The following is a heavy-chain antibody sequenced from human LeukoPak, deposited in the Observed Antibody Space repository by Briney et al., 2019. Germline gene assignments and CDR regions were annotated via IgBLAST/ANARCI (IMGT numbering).Heavy chain of an antibody. CDR2: IYYSGST. CDR3: ARVRSDIDY. V-gene: IGHV4-59*01. CDR1: GGSISSYY. Sequence: SETLSLTCTVSGGSISSYYWSWLRQPPGKGLEWIGYIYYSGSTNYNPSLKSRVTISVDTSKNQFSLKLSSVTAADTAVYYCARVRSDIDYWGQGTLVTVSS. J-gene: IGHJ4*02.